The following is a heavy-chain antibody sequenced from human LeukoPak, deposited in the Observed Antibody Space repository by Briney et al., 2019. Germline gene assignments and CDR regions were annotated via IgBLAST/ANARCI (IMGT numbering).Heavy chain of an antibody. CDR2: IYYSGST. CDR3: ASPAYYDILTGMKDNAFDI. Sequence: SETLSLTCTVSGGSISSSSYYWGWIRQPPGKGLEWIGSIYYSGSTYYNPSLKSRVTISVDTSKNQFSLKLSSVTAADTAVYYCASPAYYDILTGMKDNAFDIWGQGTMVTVSS. V-gene: IGHV4-39*01. CDR1: GGSISSSSYY. J-gene: IGHJ3*02. D-gene: IGHD3-9*01.